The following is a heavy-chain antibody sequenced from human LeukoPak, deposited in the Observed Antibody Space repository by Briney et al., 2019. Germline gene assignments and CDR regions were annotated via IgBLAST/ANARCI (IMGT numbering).Heavy chain of an antibody. D-gene: IGHD3-10*01. CDR3: ARRVWFGELISDAFDI. CDR1: GYTFTSYA. Sequence: ASVKVSCKASGYTFTSYAMHWVRQAPGQRLEWMGWINAGNGNTKYSQKFQGRVTITRDTSASTAYMELSSLRSEDTAVYYCARRVWFGELISDAFDIWGQGTMVTVSS. V-gene: IGHV1-3*01. J-gene: IGHJ3*02. CDR2: INAGNGNT.